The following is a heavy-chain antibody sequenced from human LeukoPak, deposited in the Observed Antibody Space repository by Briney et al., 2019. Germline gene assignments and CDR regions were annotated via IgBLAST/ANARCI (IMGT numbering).Heavy chain of an antibody. CDR2: IIPIFGTA. V-gene: IGHV1-69*06. Sequence: SVKVSCKASGGTFSSYAISWVRQAPGQGLEWMGGIIPIFGTANYAQKFQGRVTITADKSTSTAYMELSSLRSEDTAVYYCARGIVSLARYCSGGSCYPYYLDYXGQGTLVTVSS. D-gene: IGHD2-15*01. CDR3: ARGIVSLARYCSGGSCYPYYLDY. CDR1: GGTFSSYA. J-gene: IGHJ4*02.